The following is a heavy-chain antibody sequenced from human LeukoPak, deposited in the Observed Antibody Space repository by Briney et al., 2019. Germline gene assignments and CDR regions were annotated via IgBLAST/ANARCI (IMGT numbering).Heavy chain of an antibody. CDR2: IISSGSTK. CDR3: ARDGHAYGRGSPHY. V-gene: IGHV3-11*01. Sequence: PGGPLRLSCAASGFTFSVYYMSWIRQAPGKGLEWFSYIISSGSTKYSADSVKGQFTISRDKAKNSYVQMNSLRAEDTAVYYCARDGHAYGRGSPHYWGQGTLVTVSS. J-gene: IGHJ4*02. D-gene: IGHD2-21*01. CDR1: GFTFSVYY.